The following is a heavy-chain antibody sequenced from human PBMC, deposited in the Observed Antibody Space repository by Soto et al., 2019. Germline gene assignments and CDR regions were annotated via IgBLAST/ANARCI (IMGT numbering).Heavy chain of an antibody. D-gene: IGHD1-26*01. J-gene: IGHJ4*02. V-gene: IGHV3-30*18. Sequence: QVQLVESGGGVVQPGRSLRLSCAASGFTFSSYGMHWVRQAPGKGLEWVAVISYDGSNKYYADSVKGRFTISRDNSKNTLYLQMNSLRAEDTAVYYCAKDPRLWGVGATTVLHYFDYWGQGTLVTVSS. CDR1: GFTFSSYG. CDR3: AKDPRLWGVGATTVLHYFDY. CDR2: ISYDGSNK.